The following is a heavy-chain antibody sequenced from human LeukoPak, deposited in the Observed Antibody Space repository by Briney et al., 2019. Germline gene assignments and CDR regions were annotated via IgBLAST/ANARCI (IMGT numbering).Heavy chain of an antibody. CDR1: GFTFSSYS. Sequence: PGGSLRLSCAASGFTFSSYSMNWVRQAPGKGLEWVSSISSSSSYIYYADSVKGRFTISRDNAKNSLYLQMNSLRAEDTAVYYCARVPDYFSGYEDYWGQGTLVTVSS. D-gene: IGHD5-12*01. V-gene: IGHV3-21*01. CDR2: ISSSSSYI. J-gene: IGHJ4*02. CDR3: ARVPDYFSGYEDY.